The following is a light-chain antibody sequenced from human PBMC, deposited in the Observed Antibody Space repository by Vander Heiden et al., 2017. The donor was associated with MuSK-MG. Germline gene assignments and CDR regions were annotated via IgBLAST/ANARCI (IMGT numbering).Light chain of an antibody. CDR3: SSYATSSDVV. J-gene: IGLJ2*01. CDR1: SSDVGGYNY. CDR2: EVT. V-gene: IGLV2-14*01. Sequence: QSALTQPASVSGSPGQSITISCTGTSSDVGGYNYVSWYQQHPGKAPQLMIYEVTNRPSGISYRFSGSKSGNTASLTISGLQAEDEADYYCSSYATSSDVVFGGGTKLTVL.